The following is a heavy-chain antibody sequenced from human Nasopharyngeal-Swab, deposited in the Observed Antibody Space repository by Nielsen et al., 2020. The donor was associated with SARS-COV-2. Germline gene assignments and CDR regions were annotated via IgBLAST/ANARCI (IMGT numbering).Heavy chain of an antibody. CDR2: IYYSGST. CDR3: ARHVSSSWYAAVAGIRAFEY. Sequence: WIRQPPGKGLEWIGSIYYSGSTYYNPSLKSRVTISVDTSKNRFSLKLSSVTAADTAVYYCARHVSSSWYAAVAGIRAFEYWGQGTLVTVSS. D-gene: IGHD6-13*01. V-gene: IGHV4-39*01. J-gene: IGHJ4*02.